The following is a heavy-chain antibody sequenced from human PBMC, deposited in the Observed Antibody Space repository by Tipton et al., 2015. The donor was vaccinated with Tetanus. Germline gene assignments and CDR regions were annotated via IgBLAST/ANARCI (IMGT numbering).Heavy chain of an antibody. CDR1: GYTFTQYY. CDR2: SGGNKGDS. D-gene: IGHD6-19*01. Sequence: QVQLVQSGAEVKKPGASVKLSCKTSGYTFTQYYLHWVRQAPGQGLEWMGWSGGNKGDSHYTQKFQGRVTMTTDTSTNTAYMELRGLRSDDTAVYYCARLVRQWLIPEDHWGQGTLVTVSS. V-gene: IGHV1-18*04. J-gene: IGHJ4*02. CDR3: ARLVRQWLIPEDH.